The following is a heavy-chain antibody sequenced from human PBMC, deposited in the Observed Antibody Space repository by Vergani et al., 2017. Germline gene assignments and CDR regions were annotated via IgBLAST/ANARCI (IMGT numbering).Heavy chain of an antibody. V-gene: IGHV1-18*04. Sequence: QVQLVQSGAEVKKPGASVKVSCKASGYTFTSYGISWVRQAPGQGLEWMGWISAYNGNTNYAQKLQGRVTMTTDTSTSTAYMELRSLRSDDTAVYYCAGDRCAYYYGSGSPETDDYWGQGTLVTVSS. CDR2: ISAYNGNT. CDR3: AGDRCAYYYGSGSPETDDY. D-gene: IGHD3-10*01. J-gene: IGHJ4*02. CDR1: GYTFTSYG.